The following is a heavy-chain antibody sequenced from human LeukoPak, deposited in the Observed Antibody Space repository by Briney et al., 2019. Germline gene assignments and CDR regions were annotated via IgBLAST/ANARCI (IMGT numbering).Heavy chain of an antibody. D-gene: IGHD2-15*01. V-gene: IGHV3-21*01. J-gene: IGHJ4*02. Sequence: GGSLRLSGAASGFTFSSYSMNWVRQAPGKGLEWVSSISSSRSYIYYADSVKGRFTISRDNAKNSLYLQMNSLRAEDTAVYYCARDGEVVVAAVYYFDYWGQGTLVTVSS. CDR2: ISSSRSYI. CDR1: GFTFSSYS. CDR3: ARDGEVVVAAVYYFDY.